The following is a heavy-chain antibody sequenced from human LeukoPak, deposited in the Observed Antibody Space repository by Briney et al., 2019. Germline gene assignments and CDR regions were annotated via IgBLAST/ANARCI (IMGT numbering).Heavy chain of an antibody. Sequence: SETLSLTCTVSGGSISSGGYYWSWIRQHPGKGLEWIGYIYYSGSTYYNPSLKSRVTISVDTSKNQFSLKLSSVTAADTAVYYCARTYYDSSGYPGLGFDYWGQGTLVTVSS. J-gene: IGHJ4*02. D-gene: IGHD3-22*01. CDR2: IYYSGST. V-gene: IGHV4-31*03. CDR3: ARTYYDSSGYPGLGFDY. CDR1: GGSISSGGYY.